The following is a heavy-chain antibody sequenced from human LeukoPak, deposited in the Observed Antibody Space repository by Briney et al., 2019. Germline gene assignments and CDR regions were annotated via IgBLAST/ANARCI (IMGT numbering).Heavy chain of an antibody. CDR2: ISYDGSNK. D-gene: IGHD6-13*01. CDR3: AKAHASTIAAAATY. J-gene: IGHJ4*02. V-gene: IGHV3-30*18. Sequence: GGSLRLSCAASGFTVSSNYMSWVRQAPGKGLEWVAVISYDGSNKYYADSVKGRFTISRDNSKNTLYLQMNSLRAEDTAVYYCAKAHASTIAAAATYWGQGTLVTVSS. CDR1: GFTVSSNY.